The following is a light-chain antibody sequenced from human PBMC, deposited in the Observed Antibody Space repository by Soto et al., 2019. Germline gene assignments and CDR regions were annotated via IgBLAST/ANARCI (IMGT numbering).Light chain of an antibody. CDR1: QSVLYSSNNKNY. J-gene: IGKJ1*01. Sequence: DIVMTQSPDSLAVSLGERATINCKSSQSVLYSSNNKNYLAWYQQKPGQPPKLLIYWASTRESGVPERFSGSGAGTDFTLTVSSLQAEDVAVYYCQQYYSTPWTFGQGTKVDLK. CDR2: WAS. V-gene: IGKV4-1*01. CDR3: QQYYSTPWT.